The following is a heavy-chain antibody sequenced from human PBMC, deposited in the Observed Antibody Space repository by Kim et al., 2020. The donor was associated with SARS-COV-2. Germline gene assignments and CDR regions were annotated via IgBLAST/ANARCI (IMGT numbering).Heavy chain of an antibody. Sequence: GGSLRLSCAASGFTFDSYSMAWVRQAPGKGLEWVSTIIGNAGDNTYYADSVKGRFTISRDNSKHTLYLQMDSLRAEDTAVYYCAKDRCSASGCYGEYWG. D-gene: IGHD2-2*01. V-gene: IGHV3-23*01. CDR3: AKDRCSASGCYGEY. CDR1: GFTFDSYS. J-gene: IGHJ4*01. CDR2: IIGNAGDNT.